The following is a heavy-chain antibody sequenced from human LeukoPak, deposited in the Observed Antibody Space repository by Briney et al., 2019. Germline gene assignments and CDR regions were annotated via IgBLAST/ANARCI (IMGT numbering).Heavy chain of an antibody. J-gene: IGHJ4*02. Sequence: GGSLRLSCAASGFTFSNAWMSWVRQAPGKGLEWVSGINWNGGTTGYADSVKGRFTISRDNAENSLYLQMNSLRAEDTALYYCARDHESSNPTYWGQGTLVTVSS. V-gene: IGHV3-20*04. D-gene: IGHD6-13*01. CDR1: GFTFSNAW. CDR3: ARDHESSNPTY. CDR2: INWNGGTT.